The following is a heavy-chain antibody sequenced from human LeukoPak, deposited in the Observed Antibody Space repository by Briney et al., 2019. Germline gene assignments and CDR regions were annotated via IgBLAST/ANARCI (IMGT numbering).Heavy chain of an antibody. D-gene: IGHD3-3*01. CDR3: ARDELWSGSAVGY. Sequence: PGGSLRLSCAASGFTFSSYSMNWVRQAPGKGLEWASSISSSSSYIYYADSVKGRFTISRDNAKNSLYLQMNSLRAEDTAVYYCARDELWSGSAVGYWGQGTLVTVSS. J-gene: IGHJ4*02. CDR2: ISSSSSYI. CDR1: GFTFSSYS. V-gene: IGHV3-21*01.